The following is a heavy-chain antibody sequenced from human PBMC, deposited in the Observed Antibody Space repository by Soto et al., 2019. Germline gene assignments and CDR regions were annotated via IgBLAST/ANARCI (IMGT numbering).Heavy chain of an antibody. D-gene: IGHD3-22*01. CDR1: GYTFSNYG. CDR3: AKDTYYYDSSGYYVFDY. Sequence: GGSLRLSCSDSGYTFSNYGMHWVRQAPGKGLEWVAAISYDGSNKYYADSVEGRFTISRDNSKSTVYLQMNSLRAEDTAIYYCAKDTYYYDSSGYYVFDYWGQGALVTVSS. J-gene: IGHJ4*02. CDR2: ISYDGSNK. V-gene: IGHV3-30*18.